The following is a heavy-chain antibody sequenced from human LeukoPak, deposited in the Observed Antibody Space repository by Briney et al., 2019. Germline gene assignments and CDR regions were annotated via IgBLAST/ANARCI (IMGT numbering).Heavy chain of an antibody. V-gene: IGHV1-18*01. D-gene: IGHD2-15*01. CDR3: ARDYCSGGSCYFVY. CDR2: ISAYNGNT. J-gene: IGHJ4*02. Sequence: ASVKVSCKASGYTFTSYGISWVRQAPGQGLESMGWISAYNGNTNYAQKLQGRVTMTTDTSTSTAYMELRSLRSDDTAVYYCARDYCSGGSCYFVYWGQGTLVTVSS. CDR1: GYTFTSYG.